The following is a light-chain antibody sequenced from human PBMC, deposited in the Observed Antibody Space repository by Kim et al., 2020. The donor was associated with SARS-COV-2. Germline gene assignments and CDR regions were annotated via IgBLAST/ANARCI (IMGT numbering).Light chain of an antibody. V-gene: IGKV1-5*03. CDR2: RAS. CDR1: QSINNW. Sequence: DIQMTQSPSTLSASVGDRVTITCRASQSINNWLAWCQQKPGKAPKVLIYRASSLEVGVPSRFSASGSGTEFTLSISSLQPDDFATYYCQQYNTYPCTFGQGTKVDIK. J-gene: IGKJ1*01. CDR3: QQYNTYPCT.